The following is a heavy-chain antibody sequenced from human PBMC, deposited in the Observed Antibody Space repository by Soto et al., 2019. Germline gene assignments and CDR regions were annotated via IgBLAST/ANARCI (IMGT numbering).Heavy chain of an antibody. Sequence: GGSLRLSCAASGFTFTSYALSWVRRAPGKGLEWVSSITGSYGTTYYADSVKGRFTVSRDISKSTIYLQMNSLTAEDTGFYYCAKASHSYTTIHYFPSWGQGTLVTVSS. CDR2: ITGSYGTT. CDR1: GFTFTSYA. J-gene: IGHJ4*02. CDR3: AKASHSYTTIHYFPS. V-gene: IGHV3-23*01. D-gene: IGHD3-16*01.